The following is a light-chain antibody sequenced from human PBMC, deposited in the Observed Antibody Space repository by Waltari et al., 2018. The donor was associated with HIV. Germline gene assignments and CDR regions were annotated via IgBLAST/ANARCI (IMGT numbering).Light chain of an antibody. CDR3: QQFSTYSRT. J-gene: IGKJ1*01. V-gene: IGKV1-5*03. Sequence: DIQMTQSPSTLSASVGDRVTITCRASQSIGTWLAWYQQKPGKAPKVLIYKASTLKSGVPSRFSGSGSGAEFTLTISSLQPEDFATYYCQQFSTYSRTFGQGTKVVIK. CDR1: QSIGTW. CDR2: KAS.